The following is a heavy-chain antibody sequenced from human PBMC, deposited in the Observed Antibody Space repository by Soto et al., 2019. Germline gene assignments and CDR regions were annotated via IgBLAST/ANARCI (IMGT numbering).Heavy chain of an antibody. D-gene: IGHD3-10*01. J-gene: IGHJ6*02. CDR2: ISYDGSNK. CDR1: GFTFSSYG. V-gene: IGHV3-30*18. Sequence: LRLSCAASGFTFSSYGMHWVRQAPGKGLEWVAVISYDGSNKYYADSVKGRFTISRDNSKNTLYLQMNSLRAEDTAVYYCAKENYLRDYYSSAIDVWGQGTTVTVS. CDR3: AKENYLRDYYSSAIDV.